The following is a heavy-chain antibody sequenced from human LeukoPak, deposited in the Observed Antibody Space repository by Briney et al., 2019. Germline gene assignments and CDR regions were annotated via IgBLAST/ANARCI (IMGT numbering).Heavy chain of an antibody. Sequence: GGSLRLSCAASGFTFSSYWMSWVRQAPGKGLEWVANTKQDGSEKYYVDSVKGRFTISRDNAKNSLYLQMNSLRAEDTAVYYCGYGSSWNYFDYWGQGTLVTVSS. J-gene: IGHJ4*02. CDR1: GFTFSSYW. CDR2: TKQDGSEK. CDR3: GYGSSWNYFDY. V-gene: IGHV3-7*01. D-gene: IGHD6-13*01.